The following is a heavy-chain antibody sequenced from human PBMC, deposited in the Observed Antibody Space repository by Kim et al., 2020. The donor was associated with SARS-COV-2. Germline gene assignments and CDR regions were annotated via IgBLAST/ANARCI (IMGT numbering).Heavy chain of an antibody. CDR1: GYTFTSYA. J-gene: IGHJ6*02. CDR2: INVGNGNT. D-gene: IGHD3-10*01. V-gene: IGHV1-3*01. Sequence: ASVKVSCKASGYTFTSYAMHWVRQAPGQRLAWMGWINVGNGNTKYSQKFQGRVTITRDTSASTAYMELSSLRSKDTAVYYCARDLRRGTMVRGIPYGMDVWGQGTTVTVSS. CDR3: ARDLRRGTMVRGIPYGMDV.